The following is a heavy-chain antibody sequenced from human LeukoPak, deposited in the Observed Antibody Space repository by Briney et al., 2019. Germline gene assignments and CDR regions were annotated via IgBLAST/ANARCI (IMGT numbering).Heavy chain of an antibody. V-gene: IGHV4-4*07. D-gene: IGHD3-3*01. CDR2: IYTSGST. CDR3: ARDQGTIFGVVVLTQAFDI. J-gene: IGHJ3*02. CDR1: GGSISSYY. Sequence: SETLSLTCTVSGGSISSYYWSWIRQPAGRGLEWIGRIYTSGSTNYNPSLKSRVTMSVDTSKNQFSLKLSSVTAADTAVYYCARDQGTIFGVVVLTQAFDIWGQGTMVTVSS.